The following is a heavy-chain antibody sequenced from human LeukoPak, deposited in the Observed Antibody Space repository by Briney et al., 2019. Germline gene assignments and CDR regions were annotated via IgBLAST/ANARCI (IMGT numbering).Heavy chain of an antibody. Sequence: PSQTLSLTCAVSGGSISSGGYSWSWIRQPPGKGLEWIGYIYHSGSTYYNPSLKSRVTISVDRSKNQFSLKLCSVTAADTAVYYCARVRIGGGYCSSTSCYFDYWGQGTLVTVSS. J-gene: IGHJ4*02. CDR2: IYHSGST. V-gene: IGHV4-30-2*01. CDR3: ARVRIGGGYCSSTSCYFDY. CDR1: GGSISSGGYS. D-gene: IGHD2-2*01.